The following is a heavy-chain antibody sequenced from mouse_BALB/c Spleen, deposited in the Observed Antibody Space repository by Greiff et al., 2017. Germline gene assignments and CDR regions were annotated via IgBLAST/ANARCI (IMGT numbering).Heavy chain of an antibody. Sequence: EVQVVESGGGLVKPGGSLKLSCAASGFTFSSYAMSWVRQSPEKRLEWVAEISSGGSYTYYPDTVTGRFTISRDNAKNTLYLEMSSLRSEDTAMYYCARANYYGSSSYYYAMDYWGQGTSVTVSS. D-gene: IGHD1-1*01. J-gene: IGHJ4*01. V-gene: IGHV5-9-4*01. CDR2: ISSGGSYT. CDR1: GFTFSSYA. CDR3: ARANYYGSSSYYYAMDY.